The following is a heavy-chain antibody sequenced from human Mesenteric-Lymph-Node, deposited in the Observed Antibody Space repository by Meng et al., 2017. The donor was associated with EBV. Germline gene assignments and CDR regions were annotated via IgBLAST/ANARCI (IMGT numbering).Heavy chain of an antibody. CDR2: FYSTGAT. CDR3: ARGRYQVLWGTRNYHHYAMDV. CDR1: GGAVSSGPYY. D-gene: IGHD1-1*01. Sequence: GPRQGKPPEPLPLPWPASGGAVSSGPYYWSWIRQSPGKGLAWIGYFYSTGATDYNPALKSRVTISVDTSPNQISLRLSSVTAADTAVYFSARGRYQVLWGTRNYHHYAMDVWGQGTTVTVSS. V-gene: IGHV4-61*01. J-gene: IGHJ6*02.